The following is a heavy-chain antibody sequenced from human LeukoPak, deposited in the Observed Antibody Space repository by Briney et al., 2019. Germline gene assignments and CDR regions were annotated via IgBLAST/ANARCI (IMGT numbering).Heavy chain of an antibody. CDR2: IYYSGST. CDR1: GGSISSYY. Sequence: SETLSLTCTVSGGSISSYYWSWIRQPPGKGLEWIGYIYYSGSTNYNPSLKSRVTISVDTSKNQFSLKLSSVTAADTAVYYCARQQDYDFWSGPRSLYGMDVWGQGTTVTVSS. J-gene: IGHJ6*02. V-gene: IGHV4-59*08. D-gene: IGHD3-3*01. CDR3: ARQQDYDFWSGPRSLYGMDV.